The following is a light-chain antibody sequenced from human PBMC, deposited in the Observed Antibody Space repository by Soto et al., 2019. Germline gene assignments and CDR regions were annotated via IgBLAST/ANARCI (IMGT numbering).Light chain of an antibody. Sequence: QSALTQPASVSGSPGQSITISCTGTSSDVGGYNYVSWYQQHPGKAPKLMIYDVSNRPSGVSNRFSGSKPGNTASLTISGLQAEDEADYYCSSYTSSSPLVFGGGTKVTVL. CDR3: SSYTSSSPLV. CDR2: DVS. J-gene: IGLJ3*02. CDR1: SSDVGGYNY. V-gene: IGLV2-14*01.